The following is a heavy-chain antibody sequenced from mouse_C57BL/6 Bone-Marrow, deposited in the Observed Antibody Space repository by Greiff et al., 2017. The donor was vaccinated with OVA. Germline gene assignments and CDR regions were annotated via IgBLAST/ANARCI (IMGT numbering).Heavy chain of an antibody. V-gene: IGHV5-4*01. D-gene: IGHD2-12*01. CDR3: ARDPLSYYSRAMDY. J-gene: IGHJ4*01. Sequence: EVQRVESGGGLVKPGGSLKLSCAASGFTFSSYAMSWVRQTPEKRLEWVATISDGGSYTYYPDNVKGRFTISRDNAKNNLYLQMSHLKSEDTAMYYCARDPLSYYSRAMDYWGQGTSVTVSS. CDR1: GFTFSSYA. CDR2: ISDGGSYT.